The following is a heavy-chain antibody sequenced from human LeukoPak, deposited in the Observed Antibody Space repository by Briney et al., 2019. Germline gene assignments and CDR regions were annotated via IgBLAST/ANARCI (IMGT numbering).Heavy chain of an antibody. J-gene: IGHJ4*02. CDR3: AGDPRYYYDSSGVSDY. Sequence: PGGSLRLSCAASGFTFSSYWMSWVRQAPGKGLEWVANIKQDGSEKYYVDSVKGRFTISRDNAKNSLYLQMNSLRAEDTAVYYCAGDPRYYYDSSGVSDYWGQGTLVTVSS. D-gene: IGHD3-22*01. CDR2: IKQDGSEK. CDR1: GFTFSSYW. V-gene: IGHV3-7*01.